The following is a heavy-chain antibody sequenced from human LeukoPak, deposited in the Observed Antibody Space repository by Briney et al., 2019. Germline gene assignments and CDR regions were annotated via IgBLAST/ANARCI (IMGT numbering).Heavy chain of an antibody. J-gene: IGHJ4*02. V-gene: IGHV1-2*02. CDR1: GYTFTGYY. Sequence: GASVKVSCKASGYTFTGYYMHWVRQAPGQGLEWMGWINPNSGGTNYAQKFQGRVTMTRDTSISTAYMQLSRLRSDDTAAYYCARLGSGSYYNDPDFDYWGQGTLVTVSS. D-gene: IGHD3-10*01. CDR3: ARLGSGSYYNDPDFDY. CDR2: INPNSGGT.